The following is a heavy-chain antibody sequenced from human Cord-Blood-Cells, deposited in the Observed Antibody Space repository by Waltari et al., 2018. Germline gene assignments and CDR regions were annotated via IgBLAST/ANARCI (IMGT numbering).Heavy chain of an antibody. Sequence: RQAPGQGLEWMGRINPNSGGTNYAQKFQGRVTMTRDTSISTAYMELSRLRSDDTAVYYCARDFCSSTSCYDYWGQGTLVTVSS. D-gene: IGHD2-2*01. CDR2: INPNSGGT. V-gene: IGHV1-2*06. J-gene: IGHJ4*02. CDR3: ARDFCSSTSCYDY.